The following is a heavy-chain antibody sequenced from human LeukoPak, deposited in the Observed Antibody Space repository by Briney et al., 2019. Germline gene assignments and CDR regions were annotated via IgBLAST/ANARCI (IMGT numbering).Heavy chain of an antibody. D-gene: IGHD4-17*01. J-gene: IGHJ5*02. CDR2: ISGSGGST. CDR3: AKDRTVTTPLKWFDP. CDR1: GFTFSGYA. V-gene: IGHV3-23*01. Sequence: PGGSLRLSCAASGFTFSGYAMSWVRQAPGKGLEWVSAISGSGGSTYYADSVKGRFTISRDNSKNTLYLQMNSLRAEDTAVYHCAKDRTVTTPLKWFDPWGQGTLVTVSS.